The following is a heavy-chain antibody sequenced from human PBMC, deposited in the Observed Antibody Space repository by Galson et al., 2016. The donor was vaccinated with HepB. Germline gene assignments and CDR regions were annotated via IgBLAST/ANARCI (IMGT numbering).Heavy chain of an antibody. D-gene: IGHD3-16*02. CDR1: GGSISSSSYY. J-gene: IGHJ6*02. CDR2: IYYSGST. Sequence: LSLTCTVSGGSISSSSYYWGWIRQPPGKGLEWIGSIYYSGSTYYNPSLQSRVTISVDTSKNQFSLKMSSVTAADTAVYYCARLYHYDYIWGTYRGGFYGMDVWGQGTTVTVSS. CDR3: ARLYHYDYIWGTYRGGFYGMDV. V-gene: IGHV4-39*01.